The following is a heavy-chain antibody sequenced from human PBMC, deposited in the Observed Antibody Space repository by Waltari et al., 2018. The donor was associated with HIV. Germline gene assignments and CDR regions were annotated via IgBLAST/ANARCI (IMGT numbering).Heavy chain of an antibody. CDR1: GGSFSGYY. D-gene: IGHD2-21*02. CDR2: INHSGST. Sequence: QVQLQQWGAGLLKPSETLSLTCAVYGGSFSGYYWSWTRQPPGKGLEWIGEINHSGSTTYNPSRKSRVTISGDTSKSQFSLKLSSVTAAETAVYYGARPAYCGGDCYSGWFDPWGQGTLVTVSS. CDR3: ARPAYCGGDCYSGWFDP. V-gene: IGHV4-34*01. J-gene: IGHJ5*02.